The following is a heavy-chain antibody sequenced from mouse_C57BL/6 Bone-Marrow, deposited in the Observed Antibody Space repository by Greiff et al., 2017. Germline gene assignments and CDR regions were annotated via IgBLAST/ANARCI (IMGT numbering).Heavy chain of an antibody. Sequence: EVQLQQSGPELVKPGASVKISCKASGYTFTDYYMNWVKQSHGKSLEWIGDINPNNGGTSYNQKFKGKDTLTVDKSSSTAYMELRSLTSEDAAVYYCALYYGSSYDYWGQGTTLTVSS. D-gene: IGHD1-1*01. V-gene: IGHV1-26*01. CDR1: GYTFTDYY. J-gene: IGHJ2*01. CDR3: ALYYGSSYDY. CDR2: INPNNGGT.